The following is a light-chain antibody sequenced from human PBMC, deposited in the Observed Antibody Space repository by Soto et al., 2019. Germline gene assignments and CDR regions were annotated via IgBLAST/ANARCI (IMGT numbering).Light chain of an antibody. CDR1: QSIVNA. V-gene: IGKV1-5*03. Sequence: DIQMTQSPSTLSASVGDRVTITCRASQSIVNALAWYQQKPGKAPNLLIYKASSLESGVPSRFSGSGSGTEFTLTISSLQPDDFATYYCHQYDTVPYDFGPGTKVDL. CDR2: KAS. CDR3: HQYDTVPYD. J-gene: IGKJ3*01.